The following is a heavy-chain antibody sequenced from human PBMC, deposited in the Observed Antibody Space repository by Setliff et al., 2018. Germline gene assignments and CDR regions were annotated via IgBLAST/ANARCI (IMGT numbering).Heavy chain of an antibody. CDR1: GGTFSSYG. Sequence: SVKVSCKASGGTFSSYGISWVRQAPGQGLEWMGGTIPMFGTTNYARKFQGRVTIITDESTSTAYMELSSLRFEDTAVYYCAREGVDTRSSTDYRYYMDLWGKGTTVTVSS. V-gene: IGHV1-69*05. J-gene: IGHJ6*03. CDR2: TIPMFGTT. D-gene: IGHD5-18*01. CDR3: AREGVDTRSSTDYRYYMDL.